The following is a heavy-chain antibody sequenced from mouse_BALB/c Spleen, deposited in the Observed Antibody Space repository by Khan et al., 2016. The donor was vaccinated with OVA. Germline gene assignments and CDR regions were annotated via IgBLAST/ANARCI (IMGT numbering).Heavy chain of an antibody. Sequence: QVQLQQSGAELVRPGTSVKVSCKAAGYAFTNYLIEWVKQRPGQGLEWIGVINPGSGGTNYNEKLKGKATLTADKSSSTAYMQLSSLTSDDCAVXLCAFDSSGYVPFAYWGQGTLVTVSA. V-gene: IGHV1-54*01. CDR3: AFDSSGYVPFAY. CDR2: INPGSGGT. D-gene: IGHD3-2*01. J-gene: IGHJ3*01. CDR1: GYAFTNYL.